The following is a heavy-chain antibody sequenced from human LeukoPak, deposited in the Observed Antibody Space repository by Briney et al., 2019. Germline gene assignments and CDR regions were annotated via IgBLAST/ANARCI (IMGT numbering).Heavy chain of an antibody. V-gene: IGHV3-49*04. J-gene: IGHJ6*03. CDR1: GFTFGDYA. CDR2: IRSKAYGGTT. Sequence: GGSLRLPCTASGFTFGDYAMSWVRQAPGKGLEWVGFIRSKAYGGTTEYAASVKGGFTISRDDSKSIAYLQMNSLKTEDTAVYYCTRSVYGGLAGFGELSYYYYMDVWGKGTTVTISS. CDR3: TRSVYGGLAGFGELSYYYYMDV. D-gene: IGHD3-10*01.